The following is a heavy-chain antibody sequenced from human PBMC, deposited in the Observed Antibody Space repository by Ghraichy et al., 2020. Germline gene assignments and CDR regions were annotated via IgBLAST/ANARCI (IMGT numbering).Heavy chain of an antibody. V-gene: IGHV4-39*01. J-gene: IGHJ3*02. CDR1: GGSISSSSYY. CDR3: ARHFYVYYDGSGYQAAFDI. Sequence: SETLSLTCTVSGGSISSSSYYWGWIRQPPGKGLEWIGSIYYSGSTYYNPSLKSRVTISVDTSKNQFSLKLSSVTAADTAVYYCARHFYVYYDGSGYQAAFDIWGQGTMVTVSS. CDR2: IYYSGST. D-gene: IGHD3-22*01.